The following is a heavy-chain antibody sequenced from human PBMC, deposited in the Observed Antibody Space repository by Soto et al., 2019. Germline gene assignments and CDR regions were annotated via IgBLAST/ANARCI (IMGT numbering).Heavy chain of an antibody. CDR3: ARGNMDV. V-gene: IGHV3-30-3*01. J-gene: IGHJ6*02. D-gene: IGHD1-1*01. CDR1: AFTLSKFA. CDR2: TSKDGINT. Sequence: QVQLVESGGGVVQPGRSLRLSCAASAFTLSKFAMHWVRQAPGKGLEWVAVTSKDGINTYYAGAVKGRFTISRDNSKSTMYLQMNSLRTEDTARYYCARGNMDVWGQGTTVTVSS.